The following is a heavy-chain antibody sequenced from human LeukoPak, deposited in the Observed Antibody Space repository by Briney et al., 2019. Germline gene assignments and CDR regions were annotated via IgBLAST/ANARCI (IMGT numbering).Heavy chain of an antibody. Sequence: GGSLRLSCAASGFTFSNYAMHWVRQAPGKGLEWVAIISYDGSNKYYADSVKGRFTISRDNSKNTLYLQMNSLRAEDTAVYYCARDTMIVVEGLDYWGQGTLVTVSS. CDR2: ISYDGSNK. D-gene: IGHD3-22*01. CDR3: ARDTMIVVEGLDY. CDR1: GFTFSNYA. V-gene: IGHV3-30*04. J-gene: IGHJ4*02.